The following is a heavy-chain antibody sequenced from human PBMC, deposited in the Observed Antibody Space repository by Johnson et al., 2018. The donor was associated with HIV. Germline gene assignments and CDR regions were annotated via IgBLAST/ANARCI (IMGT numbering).Heavy chain of an antibody. CDR2: IYSGGST. D-gene: IGHD4-17*01. J-gene: IGHJ3*02. V-gene: IGHV3-66*04. CDR1: GFTVSSNY. Sequence: VQLVESGGGVVQPGRSLRLSCAASGFTVSSNYMSWVRQAPGKGLEWVSVIYSGGSTNYADSVKGRFTISRDNSKNTLYFQMNSLRVEDTAVYYCARPLYGDSGWAFDIWGQGTMVTVSS. CDR3: ARPLYGDSGWAFDI.